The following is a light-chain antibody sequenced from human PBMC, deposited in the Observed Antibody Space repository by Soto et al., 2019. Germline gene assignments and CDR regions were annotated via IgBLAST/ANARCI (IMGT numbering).Light chain of an antibody. CDR2: GAS. J-gene: IGKJ1*01. CDR3: QQYGSSPWT. V-gene: IGKV3-20*01. Sequence: EIVLTQSPGTLSLSPGERATLSCRASQSVSSSFLAWYQQKPGQAPRLLIYGASSRATGIPDRFSGRGSGTDFTLTISRLEPEEFAVYYCQQYGSSPWTFGQGTKVEIK. CDR1: QSVSSSF.